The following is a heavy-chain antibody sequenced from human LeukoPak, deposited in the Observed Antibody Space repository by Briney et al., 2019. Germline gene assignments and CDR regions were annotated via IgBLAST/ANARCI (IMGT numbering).Heavy chain of an antibody. Sequence: PSETLSLTCTVSGGPISSSSYYWGWIRQPPGKGLEWIGSIYYSGSTYYNPSLKSRVTISVDTSKNQFSLKLSSVTAADTAVYYCARHYVTAVAGTDAFDIWGQGTMVTVSS. D-gene: IGHD6-19*01. CDR3: ARHYVTAVAGTDAFDI. J-gene: IGHJ3*02. CDR2: IYYSGST. CDR1: GGPISSSSYY. V-gene: IGHV4-39*01.